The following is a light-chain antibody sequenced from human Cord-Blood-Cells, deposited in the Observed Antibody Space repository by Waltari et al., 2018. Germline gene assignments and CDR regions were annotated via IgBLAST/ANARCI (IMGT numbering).Light chain of an antibody. V-gene: IGKV3-11*01. CDR2: DAS. CDR1: PSVSSY. CDR3: QQRSNWPPLT. Sequence: EIVLTQSPATLHLSPGERATLSCRASPSVSSYLAWYQQKPGQAPRLLIYDASNRATGIPARFSGSGSGTDFTLTISSLEPEDFAVYYCQQRSNWPPLTFGGGTKVEIK. J-gene: IGKJ4*01.